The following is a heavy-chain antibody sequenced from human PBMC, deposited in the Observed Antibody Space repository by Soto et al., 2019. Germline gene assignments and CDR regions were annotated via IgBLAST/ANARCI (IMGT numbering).Heavy chain of an antibody. CDR3: ARDRGVVVVAATPGPFDY. CDR1: GYTFTSYY. J-gene: IGHJ4*02. V-gene: IGHV1-46*01. Sequence: QVQLVQSGAEVKKPGASVKVSCKASGYTFTSYYMHWVRQAPGQGLEWMGIINPSGGSTSYAQKFQGRVTMTRDTSTSTVYMELSSLRSEDTAVYYCARDRGVVVVAATPGPFDYWGQGTLVTVSS. CDR2: INPSGGST. D-gene: IGHD2-15*01.